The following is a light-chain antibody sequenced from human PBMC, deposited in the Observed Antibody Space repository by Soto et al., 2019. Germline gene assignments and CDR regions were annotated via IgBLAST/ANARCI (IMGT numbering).Light chain of an antibody. CDR3: QQLNSFPL. J-gene: IGKJ3*01. Sequence: DIQLTQSPSSLSASVGDRVTVTCRASEDIGSYVAWYQQKPGEGPKLLIYSASTLKSGVPARFSGSGSGTEFTLTISSLQPEDFATYYGQQLNSFPLFGPGTRVDIK. CDR1: EDIGSY. CDR2: SAS. V-gene: IGKV1-9*01.